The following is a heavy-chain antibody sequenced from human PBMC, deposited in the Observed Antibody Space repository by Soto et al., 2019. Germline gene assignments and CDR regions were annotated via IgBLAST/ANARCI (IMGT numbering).Heavy chain of an antibody. CDR1: GDSISSGGYY. CDR2: IYYSGST. D-gene: IGHD3-16*01. J-gene: IGHJ4*02. V-gene: IGHV4-31*03. Sequence: PSETLSLTCTVSGDSISSGGYYWSWIRQHPGKGLEWIGYIYYSGSTYYNPSLKSRVTISVDTSKNQFSLKLSSVTAADTAVYYCARTWGSTSDFWGRGTLVTVSS. CDR3: ARTWGSTSDF.